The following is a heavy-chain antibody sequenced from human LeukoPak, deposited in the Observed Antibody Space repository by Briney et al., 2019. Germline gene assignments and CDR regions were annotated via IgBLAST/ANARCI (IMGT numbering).Heavy chain of an antibody. CDR1: GYTLTDYY. CDR3: VSDSTYDILTASAFDI. CDR2: ISPDSGGT. D-gene: IGHD3-9*01. Sequence: ASVKVSCKASGYTLTDYYIHWVRQAPGQGLEWIGWISPDSGGTNYGQEFQGRVTMTRDTSISTAYMEVSRLRSDDTALYYCVSDSTYDILTASAFDIWGQGTMVTVSS. V-gene: IGHV1-2*02. J-gene: IGHJ3*02.